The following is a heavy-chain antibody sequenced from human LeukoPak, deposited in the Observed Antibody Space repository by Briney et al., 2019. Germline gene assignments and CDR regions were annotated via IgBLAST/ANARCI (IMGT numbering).Heavy chain of an antibody. CDR3: ASPSGSYSRGAFDI. CDR1: GFTVSSNY. J-gene: IGHJ3*02. D-gene: IGHD1-26*01. Sequence: GGSLRLSCAASGFTVSSNYMSRVRQAPGKGLEWVSVIYSGGSTYYADSVKGRFTISRDNSKNTLYLQMNSLRAEDTAVYYCASPSGSYSRGAFDIWGQGTMVTVSS. V-gene: IGHV3-53*01. CDR2: IYSGGST.